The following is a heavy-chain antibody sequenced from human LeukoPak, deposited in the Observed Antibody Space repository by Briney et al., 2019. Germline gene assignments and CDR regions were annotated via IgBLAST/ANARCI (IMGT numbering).Heavy chain of an antibody. D-gene: IGHD3-10*01. Sequence: TSETLSLTCTVSGGSFSSSGFFWGWIRQPPGKGLEWIASMSYSGSTYYNPSLKSRVTIFVDTSNNQLSLKLSSVTATDTAVYYCARHLNGYYGAVNHWQDAFDIWGQGTVVTVSS. J-gene: IGHJ3*02. V-gene: IGHV4-39*01. CDR3: ARHLNGYYGAVNHWQDAFDI. CDR1: GGSFSSSGFF. CDR2: MSYSGST.